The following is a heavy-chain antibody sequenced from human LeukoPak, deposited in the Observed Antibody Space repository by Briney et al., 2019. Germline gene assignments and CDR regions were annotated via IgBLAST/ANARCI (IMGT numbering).Heavy chain of an antibody. CDR3: ARDRGGYTYSHDY. CDR1: GGSLSSYY. V-gene: IGHV4-4*07. Sequence: SETLSLTCTVSGGSLSSYYWSWIRQPAGKGLEWIGRIYTSGSTNHNPSLKSRVTMSVDTSKNQFSLKLNFVTAADTAVYYCARDRGGYTYSHDYWGQGTLVTVSS. D-gene: IGHD5-18*01. CDR2: IYTSGST. J-gene: IGHJ4*02.